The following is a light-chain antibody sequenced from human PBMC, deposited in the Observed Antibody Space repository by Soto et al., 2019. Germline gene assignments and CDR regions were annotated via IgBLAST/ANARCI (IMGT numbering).Light chain of an antibody. CDR1: SSDVGGYNY. CDR2: DVR. J-gene: IGLJ1*01. Sequence: QSALTQPASVSGSPGQSITISCTGTSSDVGGYNYVSWYQHHPGKAPKLMIYDVRNRPSGVSNRFSGSKSGNTASLSISWLQPEDEADYYCSSYRTSNTRQIVCGTGTKVTVL. V-gene: IGLV2-14*03. CDR3: SSYRTSNTRQIV.